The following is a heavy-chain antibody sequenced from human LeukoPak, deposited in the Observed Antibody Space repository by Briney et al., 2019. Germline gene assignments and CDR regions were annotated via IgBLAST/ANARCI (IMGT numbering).Heavy chain of an antibody. V-gene: IGHV3-53*01. CDR1: GFTVSSNY. CDR2: IYSGGST. D-gene: IGHD3-22*01. Sequence: GGSLRLSCAASGFTVSSNYMSWVRQAPGKGLEWVSVIYSGGSTDYADSVKGRFTISRDNAKNSLYLQMNSLRAEDTAVYYCARGVYDSSGYYHYWGQGTLVTVSS. J-gene: IGHJ4*02. CDR3: ARGVYDSSGYYHY.